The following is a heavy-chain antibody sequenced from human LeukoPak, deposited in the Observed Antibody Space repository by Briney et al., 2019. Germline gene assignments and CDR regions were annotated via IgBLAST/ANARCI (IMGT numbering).Heavy chain of an antibody. Sequence: KTGGSLRLSCAASGFTFSSYSMNWVRQAPGKGLEWVSSISSSSSYIYYADSVKGRSTISRDNAKNSLYLQMNSLRAEDTAVYYCAREGSVYGDYYYYYGMDVWGQGTTVTVSS. CDR2: ISSSSSYI. CDR1: GFTFSSYS. J-gene: IGHJ6*02. V-gene: IGHV3-21*01. D-gene: IGHD4-17*01. CDR3: AREGSVYGDYYYYYGMDV.